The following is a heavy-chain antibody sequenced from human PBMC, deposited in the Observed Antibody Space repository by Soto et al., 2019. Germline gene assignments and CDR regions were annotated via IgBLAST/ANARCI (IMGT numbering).Heavy chain of an antibody. CDR1: GYTFIAYY. CDR2: INPNSGGT. CDR3: ARDQYCSGGECYYYYGMDV. Sequence: QVQLVQSGAEVKKPGASVKVSCKASGYTFIAYYMHWVRQAPGQGLEWMGWINPNSGGTNYAQKFQGRVTMTRDTSISTVYMELSRLRSDDTAVFYCARDQYCSGGECYYYYGMDVWGQGTTVTVSS. V-gene: IGHV1-2*02. D-gene: IGHD2-15*01. J-gene: IGHJ6*02.